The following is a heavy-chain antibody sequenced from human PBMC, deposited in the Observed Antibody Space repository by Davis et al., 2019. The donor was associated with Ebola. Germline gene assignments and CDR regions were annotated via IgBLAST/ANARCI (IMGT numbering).Heavy chain of an antibody. V-gene: IGHV4-59*08. D-gene: IGHD1-20*01. CDR2: IYYSGST. J-gene: IGHJ6*02. CDR1: GGSISSYY. Sequence: PGGSLRLSCTVSGGSISSYYWSWIRQPPGKGLEWIGYIYYSGSTNYNPSLKSRVTISVDTSKNQFSLKLSSVTAADTAVYYCARLKWNDPKEYYYYGMDVWGQGTTVTVSS. CDR3: ARLKWNDPKEYYYYGMDV.